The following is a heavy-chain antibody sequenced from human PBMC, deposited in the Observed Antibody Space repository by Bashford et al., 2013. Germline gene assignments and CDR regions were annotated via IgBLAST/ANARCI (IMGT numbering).Heavy chain of an antibody. D-gene: IGHD6-6*01. J-gene: IGHJ6*02. CDR3: ARDLAASRTRNSYYYYGMDV. CDR1: GFTFSDYY. CDR2: ISSSGSTI. Sequence: GSLRLSCAASGFTFSDYYMSWIRQAPGKGLEWVSYISSSGSTIYYADSVKGRFTISRDNAKNSLYLQMNSLRAEDTAVYYCARDLAASRTRNSYYYYGMDVWGQGTTVTVSS. V-gene: IGHV3-11*04.